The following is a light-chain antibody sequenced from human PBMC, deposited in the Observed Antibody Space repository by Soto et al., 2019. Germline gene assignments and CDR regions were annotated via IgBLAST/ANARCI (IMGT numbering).Light chain of an antibody. J-gene: IGLJ2*01. CDR3: CSYAGSSTSVV. Sequence: QSVLTQPRSVSGSPGQSVTISCTGTISDVGDYDYVPWYQQHPGKAPKLIIYDVYKRSSGVPDRFSGSKSGNTASLTISGLQAEDEADYYCCSYAGSSTSVVFGGGTKVTVL. CDR2: DVY. CDR1: ISDVGDYDY. V-gene: IGLV2-11*01.